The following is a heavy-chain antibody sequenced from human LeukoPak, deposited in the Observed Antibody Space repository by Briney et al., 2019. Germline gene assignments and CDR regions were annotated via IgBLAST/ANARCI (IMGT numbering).Heavy chain of an antibody. J-gene: IGHJ4*02. CDR1: GFTFSSYG. V-gene: IGHV3-30*02. CDR3: ARDLFAYCTNGVCYDY. Sequence: PGGSLRLSCAASGFTFSSYGMHWVRQAPGKGLEWVAFIRYDGSNKYYADSVKGRFTISRDNSKNTLYLQMNSLRAEDTAVYYCARDLFAYCTNGVCYDYWGQGTLVTVSS. CDR2: IRYDGSNK. D-gene: IGHD2-8*01.